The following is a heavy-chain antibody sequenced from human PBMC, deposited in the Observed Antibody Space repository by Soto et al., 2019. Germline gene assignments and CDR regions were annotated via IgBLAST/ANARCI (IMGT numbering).Heavy chain of an antibody. V-gene: IGHV1-58*02. CDR1: GFTFTSSA. CDR2: IVVGSGNT. Sequence: QMQLVQSGPEVKKPGTSVKVSCKASGFTFTSSAMQWVRQARGQRLEWIGWIVVGSGNTNYAQKFQERVTITRDMSTSTADMELSSMRSEDTAVYYCAAPDYGHSDDAFDIWGQGTMVTVSS. D-gene: IGHD4-17*01. CDR3: AAPDYGHSDDAFDI. J-gene: IGHJ3*02.